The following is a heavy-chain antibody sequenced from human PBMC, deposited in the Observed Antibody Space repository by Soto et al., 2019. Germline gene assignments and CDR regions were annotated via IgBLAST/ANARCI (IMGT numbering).Heavy chain of an antibody. CDR1: GGSISSGGYS. Sequence: SETLSLTCAVSGGSISSGGYSWNWIRQPPGKGLEWIGYIYHSGSTYYNPSLKSRVTISVDRFKNQFSLQLSSVTAEDTAVYYCARGYYGQDYFDYWGQGTLVIVSS. D-gene: IGHD3-10*01. J-gene: IGHJ4*02. CDR3: ARGYYGQDYFDY. CDR2: IYHSGST. V-gene: IGHV4-30-2*01.